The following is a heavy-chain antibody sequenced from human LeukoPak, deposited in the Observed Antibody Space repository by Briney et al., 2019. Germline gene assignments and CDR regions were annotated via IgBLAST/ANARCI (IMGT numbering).Heavy chain of an antibody. D-gene: IGHD3-10*01. CDR3: AKPGGAFYYGSDDY. CDR2: MSGTSSRT. Sequence: GGSLRPSCAASGFTFSLYAMSWVRQAPGKGLEWVTGMSGTSSRTYYADSVKGRFTISRDNSKNTLYLQMISLRADDTAVYCCAKPGGAFYYGSDDYWGQGTLVTVSS. J-gene: IGHJ4*02. CDR1: GFTFSLYA. V-gene: IGHV3-23*01.